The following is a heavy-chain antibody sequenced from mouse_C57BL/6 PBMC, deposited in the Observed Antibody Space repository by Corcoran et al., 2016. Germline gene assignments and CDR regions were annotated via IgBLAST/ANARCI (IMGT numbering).Heavy chain of an antibody. D-gene: IGHD3-2*02. J-gene: IGHJ3*01. CDR3: ARWSSGPFAY. CDR2: INPNNGGT. V-gene: IGHV1-18*01. Sequence: EVQLQQSGPELVKPGASVKIPCKASGYTFTDYNMDWVKQSHGKSLEWIGDINPNNGGTIYNQKFKGKATLTVDKSSSTAYMELRSLTSEDTAVYYCARWSSGPFAYWGQGTLVTVSA. CDR1: GYTFTDYN.